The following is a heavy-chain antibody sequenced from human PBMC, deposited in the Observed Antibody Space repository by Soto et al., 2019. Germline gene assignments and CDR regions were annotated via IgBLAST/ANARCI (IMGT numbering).Heavy chain of an antibody. Sequence: GGSLRLSCAASGFTFSTYAMSWVRQAPGKGLEWVSAISGTGGATYSADSVKGRFTISRDTSKDTLYLQMNSLRAEDTAFYYCAGGYYDSSGYYLAALEIWGQGTMVTVSS. CDR3: AGGYYDSSGYYLAALEI. V-gene: IGHV3-23*01. D-gene: IGHD3-22*01. CDR1: GFTFSTYA. J-gene: IGHJ3*02. CDR2: ISGTGGAT.